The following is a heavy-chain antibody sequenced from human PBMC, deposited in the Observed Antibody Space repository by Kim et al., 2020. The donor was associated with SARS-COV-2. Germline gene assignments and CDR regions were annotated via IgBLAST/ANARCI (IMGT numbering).Heavy chain of an antibody. CDR3: AKDFSLNWNYGDYFDY. V-gene: IGHV3-23*01. D-gene: IGHD1-7*01. Sequence: SVKGRFTISRDNSKNTLYLQMNSVRAEDTAVYYCAKDFSLNWNYGDYFDYWGQGTLVTVSS. J-gene: IGHJ4*02.